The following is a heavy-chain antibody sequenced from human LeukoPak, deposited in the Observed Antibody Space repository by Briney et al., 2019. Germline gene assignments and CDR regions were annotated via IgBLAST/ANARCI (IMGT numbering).Heavy chain of an antibody. Sequence: PGGSLRLSCAASGFTFSSYWMHWVRQAPGKGLEWVSFISSSSSTIYYADSVKGRFTISRDNAKNSLYLQMNSLRAEDTAVYYCARAGGGYYYYYYMDVWGKGTTVTVSS. CDR3: ARAGGGYYYYYYMDV. CDR1: GFTFSSYW. J-gene: IGHJ6*03. V-gene: IGHV3-48*01. CDR2: ISSSSSTI.